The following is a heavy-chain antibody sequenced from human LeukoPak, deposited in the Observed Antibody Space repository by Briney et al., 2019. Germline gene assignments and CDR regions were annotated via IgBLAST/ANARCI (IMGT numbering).Heavy chain of an antibody. V-gene: IGHV3-23*01. CDR2: ISGSGDST. CDR3: AKEQQIPNWFDP. J-gene: IGHJ5*02. D-gene: IGHD6-13*01. Sequence: GSLRLSCAASGFTFSSYAMSWVRQAPGKGLEWVSAISGSGDSTYYADSVKDRFTISRDNSKNTLYLQMNSLRAEDTAVYYCAKEQQIPNWFDPWGQGTLVTVSS. CDR1: GFTFSSYA.